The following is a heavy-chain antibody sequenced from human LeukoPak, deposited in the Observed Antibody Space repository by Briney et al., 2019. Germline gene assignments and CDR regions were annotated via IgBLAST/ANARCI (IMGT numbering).Heavy chain of an antibody. J-gene: IGHJ4*02. CDR2: IIPILGIA. D-gene: IGHD3-22*01. CDR3: ARDQASSGLLFDY. V-gene: IGHV1-69*04. Sequence: SVKVSCKASGGTFSSYAISWVRQAPGQGLEWMGRIIPILGIANYAQKFQGRVTITADKSTSTAFMELSSLRSEDTAVYYCARDQASSGLLFDYWGQGTLVTVSS. CDR1: GGTFSSYA.